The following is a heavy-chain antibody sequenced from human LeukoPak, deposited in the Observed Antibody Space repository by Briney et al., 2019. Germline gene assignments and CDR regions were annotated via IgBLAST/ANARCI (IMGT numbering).Heavy chain of an antibody. Sequence: SETLSLTCTVSGGSISTYYWSWIRQPPGKGLEWIGEINHNGSTNYNPSLKSRVTISVDTSKNQFSLKLSSVTAADTAVYYCARGYSSSWLQHWGQGTLVTVSS. CDR1: GGSISTYY. V-gene: IGHV4-34*01. CDR3: ARGYSSSWLQH. CDR2: INHNGST. J-gene: IGHJ1*01. D-gene: IGHD6-13*01.